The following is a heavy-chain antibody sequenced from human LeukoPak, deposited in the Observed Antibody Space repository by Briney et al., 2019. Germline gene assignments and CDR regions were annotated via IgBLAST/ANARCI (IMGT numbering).Heavy chain of an antibody. CDR1: GFTFSSYA. V-gene: IGHV3-30-3*01. CDR2: ISYDGSNK. Sequence: GGSLRLSCAASGFTFSSYAMHWVRQAPGKGLEWVAVISYDGSNKYYADSVKGRFTISRDNSKNTLYLQMSSLRAEDTAVYYCARDRLVHNWFDPWGQGTLVTVSS. CDR3: ARDRLVHNWFDP. D-gene: IGHD6-19*01. J-gene: IGHJ5*02.